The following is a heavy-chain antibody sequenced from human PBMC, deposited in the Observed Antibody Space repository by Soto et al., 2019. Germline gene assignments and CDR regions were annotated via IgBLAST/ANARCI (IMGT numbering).Heavy chain of an antibody. CDR2: VHHSWGS. V-gene: IGHV4-59*03. CDR3: XXXGFGXLHGLVDV. CDR1: GGSISSYY. D-gene: IGHD3-10*01. Sequence: QVQLQESGPGLVXPSEXXSLSCTVSGGSISSYYWSWFRQSPGKRMEWIGYVHHSWGSSYNPSLQSRVAISLDTSKSQFSLKVTXXTXXXXXXXXXXXXGFGXLHGLVDVWGQGTTVTVSS. J-gene: IGHJ6*02.